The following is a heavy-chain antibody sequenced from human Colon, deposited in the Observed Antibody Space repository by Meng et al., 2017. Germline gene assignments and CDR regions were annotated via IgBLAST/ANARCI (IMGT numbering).Heavy chain of an antibody. Sequence: VRLVRSGPGLVQPSGALSLTCTVSGGPFTSGNFWGWVRQTPGKGLEWIGEIYDYGRTNYNPSLMSRVTISIDKSKSQFSLDLSSVIAADTAVYYCCGGIAGTGRPLYFDYWGQGTLVTVSS. CDR1: GGPFTSGNF. J-gene: IGHJ4*02. CDR2: IYDYGRT. V-gene: IGHV4-4*02. D-gene: IGHD1-14*01. CDR3: CGGIAGTGRPLYFDY.